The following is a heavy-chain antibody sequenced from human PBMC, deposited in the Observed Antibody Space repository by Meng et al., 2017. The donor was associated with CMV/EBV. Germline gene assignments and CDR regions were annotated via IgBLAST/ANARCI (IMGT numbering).Heavy chain of an antibody. D-gene: IGHD6-19*01. V-gene: IGHV4-39*07. CDR2: IYYSGST. CDR3: ARDNRIAVADIFDY. J-gene: IGHJ4*02. CDR1: GGSISSSSYY. Sequence: SETLSLTCTVSGGSISSSSYYWGWIRQPPGKGLEWIGSIYYSGSTYYNPSLKSRDTISVDTSKNQFSLKLSSVTAADTPVYYCARDNRIAVADIFDYWGQGTLVTVSS.